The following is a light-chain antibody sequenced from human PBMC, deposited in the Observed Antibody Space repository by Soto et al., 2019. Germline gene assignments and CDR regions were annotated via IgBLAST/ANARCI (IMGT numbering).Light chain of an antibody. CDR2: DAS. J-gene: IGKJ4*01. CDR1: QSVSSY. V-gene: IGKV3-11*01. CDR3: QQRSNWPLT. Sequence: ETVMTQSQATLSVSPGERATLSCRASQSVSSYLAWYQQKPGQAPRLLIYDASNRATGIPARFSGSGSGTDFTLTISSLEPEDFAVYYCQQRSNWPLTFGGGTKVDIK.